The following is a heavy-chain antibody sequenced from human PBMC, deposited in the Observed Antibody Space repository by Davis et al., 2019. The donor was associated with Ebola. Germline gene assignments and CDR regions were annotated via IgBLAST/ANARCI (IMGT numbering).Heavy chain of an antibody. V-gene: IGHV5-10-1*01. Sequence: GESLKISCQASGYTFTNNYITWVRQLPGKGLEWMGRVETSDSHSEYSPSFQGHVTISADKSISTVYLQWSGLQVSDTAIYFCTRGHGWCDYWGQGTPVTVSS. CDR1: GYTFTNNY. J-gene: IGHJ4*02. D-gene: IGHD6-19*01. CDR2: VETSDSHS. CDR3: TRGHGWCDY.